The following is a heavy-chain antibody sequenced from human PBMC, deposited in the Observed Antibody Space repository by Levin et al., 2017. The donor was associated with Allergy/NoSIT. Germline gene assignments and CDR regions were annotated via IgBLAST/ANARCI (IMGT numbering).Heavy chain of an antibody. Sequence: GESLKISCAGSGFTFSNYWMHWVRQAPGKGLVWVSRMNGDGSSASYADSVKGRFTISRDNAKNTLNLQMNSLRAEDTAVYYCSRDGYVGTARTQRKPFDCWGQGTLVTVSS. CDR3: SRDGYVGTARTQRKPFDC. D-gene: IGHD5-18*01. CDR1: GFTFSNYW. CDR2: MNGDGSSA. J-gene: IGHJ4*02. V-gene: IGHV3-74*01.